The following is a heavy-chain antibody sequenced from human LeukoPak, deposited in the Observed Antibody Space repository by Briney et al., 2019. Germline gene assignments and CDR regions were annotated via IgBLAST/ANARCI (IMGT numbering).Heavy chain of an antibody. J-gene: IGHJ4*02. D-gene: IGHD6-19*01. CDR1: GFTFSDHY. CDR2: TRHKTSNYST. V-gene: IGHV3-72*01. CDR3: ARGSYSSGWFVDY. Sequence: GGSLRLSCATSGFTFSDHYIDWVRQAPGKGLEWVGRTRHKTSNYSTEYAASVKGRFTISRDDSKNSVPLQMSSLKTEDTAVYFCARGSYSSGWFVDYWGQGTQVAVSS.